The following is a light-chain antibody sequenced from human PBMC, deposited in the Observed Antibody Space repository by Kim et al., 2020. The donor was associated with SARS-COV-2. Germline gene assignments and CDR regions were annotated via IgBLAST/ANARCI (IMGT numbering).Light chain of an antibody. CDR3: QQYNSYPLT. J-gene: IGKJ4*01. CDR2: KAA. CDR1: QSISSW. Sequence: ASVGDRVTSTCRARQSISSWLAWYQQKPGKAPKLLIYKAASLESGVPSRFSGSGSGTEFTLTISSLQPDDFATYYCQQYNSYPLTFGGGTKVDIK. V-gene: IGKV1-5*03.